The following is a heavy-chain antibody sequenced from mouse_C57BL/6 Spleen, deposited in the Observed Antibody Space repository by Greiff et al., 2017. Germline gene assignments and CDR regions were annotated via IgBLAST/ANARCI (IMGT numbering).Heavy chain of an antibody. Sequence: EVMLVESGGGLVKPGGSLKLSCAASGFTFSSYAMSWVRQTPEKRLEWVATISDGGSYTYYPDNVQGRFTISRDNAKNNLYLQMSHLKSEDTAMYYCARDWDYWGQGTTLTVSS. V-gene: IGHV5-4*01. CDR3: ARDWDY. J-gene: IGHJ2*01. CDR1: GFTFSSYA. CDR2: ISDGGSYT.